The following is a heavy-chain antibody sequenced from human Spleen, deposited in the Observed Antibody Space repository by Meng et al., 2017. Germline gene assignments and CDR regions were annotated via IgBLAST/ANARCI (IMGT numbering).Heavy chain of an antibody. CDR3: ARRDDNNAYEDAFDT. Sequence: GESLKISCVASGFIVSSDYMTWVRQAPGKGLEWVAVIYAGGGAYHADSVKGRFTISRDNSKNTLYLQMNSLRAEDTAVYYCARRDDNNAYEDAFDTWGQGTLVTVSS. J-gene: IGHJ3*02. CDR1: GFIVSSDY. CDR2: IYAGGGA. D-gene: IGHD3-22*01. V-gene: IGHV3-53*01.